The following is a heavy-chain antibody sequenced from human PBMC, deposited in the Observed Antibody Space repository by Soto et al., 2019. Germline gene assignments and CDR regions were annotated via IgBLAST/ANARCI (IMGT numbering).Heavy chain of an antibody. J-gene: IGHJ4*02. CDR1: GLNFDDFA. D-gene: IGHD3-3*01. CDR2: ITWSSRVL. Sequence: SLRLSCVGTGLNFDDFAMHWVRQSPGKGLEWVSGITWSSRVLAYADSVKGRFTISRDNARNSLYLQMDSLRDEDTALYYCAKGRYDFWSPYYFDSWGQGTLVTVSS. V-gene: IGHV3-9*01. CDR3: AKGRYDFWSPYYFDS.